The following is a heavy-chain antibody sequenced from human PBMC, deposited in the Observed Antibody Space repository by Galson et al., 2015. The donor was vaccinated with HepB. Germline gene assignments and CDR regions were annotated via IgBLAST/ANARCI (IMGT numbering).Heavy chain of an antibody. D-gene: IGHD1-26*01. CDR1: GYTFTGYY. CDR2: INPNSGGG. J-gene: IGHJ1*01. CDR3: ARGPSGSYHAEYFQH. V-gene: IGHV1-2*04. Sequence: SVKVSCKASGYTFTGYYIHWVRQAPGQGLEWMGWINPNSGGGNYARSFQGWVTMTRDTSINTAYMQLNRLRSDDTAVFYCARGPSGSYHAEYFQHWGQGTLVIVSS.